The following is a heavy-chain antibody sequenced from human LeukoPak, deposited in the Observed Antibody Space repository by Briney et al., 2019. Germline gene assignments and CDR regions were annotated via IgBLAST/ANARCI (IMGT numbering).Heavy chain of an antibody. CDR3: AKRSPPY. CDR2: IYISGIT. V-gene: IGHV3-66*04. J-gene: IGHJ4*02. D-gene: IGHD3-10*01. CDR1: GFSITTND. Sequence: WGSLRLSCTASGFSITTNDMNWVRQAPGKGPEWVALIYISGITKYADSVQGRFTISRDNSKSTLYLQMNSLRAEDTAVYYCAKRSPPYWGQGTLVTVSS.